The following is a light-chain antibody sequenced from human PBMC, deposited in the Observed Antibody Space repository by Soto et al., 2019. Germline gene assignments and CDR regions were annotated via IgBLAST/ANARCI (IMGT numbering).Light chain of an antibody. CDR1: QSVSTY. CDR2: DAS. V-gene: IGKV3-11*01. J-gene: IGKJ5*01. Sequence: EIVLTQSPATLSLSPGERATLSCRASQSVSTYLAWYQHKPGQAPRLLIYDASNRATGIPARFSGSGSGTDFTLTISSLGPEDFAVYYCQQRSNWPINFGQGTRLEIK. CDR3: QQRSNWPIN.